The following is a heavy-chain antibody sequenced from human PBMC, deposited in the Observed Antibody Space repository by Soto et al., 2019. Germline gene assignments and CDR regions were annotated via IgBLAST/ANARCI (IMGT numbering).Heavy chain of an antibody. CDR2: INPMGGST. D-gene: IGHD6-25*01. V-gene: IGHV1-46*01. J-gene: IGHJ5*02. Sequence: VASVKVSCKASGYTFINYYIHWVRQAPGQGLEWMAIINPMGGSTNYAQEFQGRVTLTSDTPTSTVYMELSSLRFEDTALFYCARDLAAGDLWGQGTLVTVSS. CDR1: GYTFINYY. CDR3: ARDLAAGDL.